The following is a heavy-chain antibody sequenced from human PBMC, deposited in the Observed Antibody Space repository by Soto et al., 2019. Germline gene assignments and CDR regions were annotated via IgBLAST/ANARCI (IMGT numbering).Heavy chain of an antibody. CDR1: GFPFSDAW. J-gene: IGHJ1*01. V-gene: IGHV3-15*01. CDR3: TTDNMFGAIDPQFHH. CDR2: IKSKADGGAT. D-gene: IGHD3-3*01. Sequence: PGGSLRLSCAASGFPFSDAWMSWVRQSPGKGLEWVGRIKSKADGGATDFAAPVKGRFSISGDDSKNTLYLQMNNLKTEDTDVYFCTTDNMFGAIDPQFHHWGQGTLVTVFS.